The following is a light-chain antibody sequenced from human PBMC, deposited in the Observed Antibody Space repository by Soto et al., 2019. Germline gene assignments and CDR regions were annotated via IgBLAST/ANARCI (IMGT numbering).Light chain of an antibody. Sequence: EIVVTQSPALLSVCPGERVTLSCRASQSVISSLAWYQQKLGQAPRLLIYGASTRATGIPARFSGSGSGTEFFLNISSLQSEDSAIYYCQHYNNWLGTFGGGTKVDIK. CDR3: QHYNNWLGT. CDR2: GAS. V-gene: IGKV3-15*01. J-gene: IGKJ4*01. CDR1: QSVISS.